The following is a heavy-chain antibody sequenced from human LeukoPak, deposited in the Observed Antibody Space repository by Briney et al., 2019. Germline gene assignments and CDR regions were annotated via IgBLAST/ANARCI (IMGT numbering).Heavy chain of an antibody. Sequence: SETLSLTCTVSGGSISSYYWSWIRQPPGKGLEWIGHIHFSGSTNYNPSLKSRVTISVDTSKNQFSLKLTSVTAADTAVYYCARERWFGELPLSSNWFDPWGQGTLVTVSS. J-gene: IGHJ5*02. CDR2: IHFSGST. V-gene: IGHV4-59*12. D-gene: IGHD3-10*01. CDR1: GGSISSYY. CDR3: ARERWFGELPLSSNWFDP.